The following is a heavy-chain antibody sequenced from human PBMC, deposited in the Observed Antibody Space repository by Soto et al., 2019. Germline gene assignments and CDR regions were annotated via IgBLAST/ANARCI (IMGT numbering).Heavy chain of an antibody. CDR3: AMVDVYVTPSPQDV. Sequence: QVQLVQSGAEVKNPGASVKVSCKASGYTFTRYGIGWARQAPGQGLEWMGWINKYNGNTNYAQNVHGRVTLTTDTSTVTAYMELMSLRSNATAIYYCAMVDVYVTPSPQDVWGQGTTVIVSS. CDR2: INKYNGNT. V-gene: IGHV1-18*01. CDR1: GYTFTRYG. D-gene: IGHD3-16*01. J-gene: IGHJ6*02.